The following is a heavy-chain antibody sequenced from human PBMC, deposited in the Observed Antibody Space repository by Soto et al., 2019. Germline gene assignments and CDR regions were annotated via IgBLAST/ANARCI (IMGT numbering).Heavy chain of an antibody. CDR2: ISGSGGST. J-gene: IGHJ6*04. CDR3: AKDRPDDFWSGFDPGKIAYGMDV. Sequence: WGSLRIACASYVFTFSIYAMSWVRQAPGKGLDLVSAISGSGGSTYYADCVKGRFTISRDNCKNTLYLQMNSLRAEDTAVYYCAKDRPDDFWSGFDPGKIAYGMDVWGKGTTVTVSS. CDR1: VFTFSIYA. D-gene: IGHD3-3*01. V-gene: IGHV3-23*01.